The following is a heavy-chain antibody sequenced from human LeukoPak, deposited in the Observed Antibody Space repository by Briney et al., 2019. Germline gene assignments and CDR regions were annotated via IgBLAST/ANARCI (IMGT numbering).Heavy chain of an antibody. CDR1: GFTFDDYA. D-gene: IGHD6-13*01. J-gene: IGHJ2*01. Sequence: TGRSLRLSCSASGFTFDDYAMHWVRQAPGKGLEWVSGISWNSGNITYGDSVKGRFTISRDNAKNSLHLQMNSLRTEDTALYYCAKGGAAADNYWYFDLWGRGTLVTVSS. CDR3: AKGGAAADNYWYFDL. CDR2: ISWNSGNI. V-gene: IGHV3-9*01.